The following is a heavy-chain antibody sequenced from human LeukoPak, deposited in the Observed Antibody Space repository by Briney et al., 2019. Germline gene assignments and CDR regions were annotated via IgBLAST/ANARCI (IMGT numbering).Heavy chain of an antibody. D-gene: IGHD5-18*01. CDR2: ISSSSSFI. Sequence: GGSLRLSCAASGFTFSSDSMNWVRQAPGKGLEWVSSISSSSSFIHYADSVKGRFTISRDNSKNTLYLQMNSLRAEDTAVYYCARDGGYSYGYFDYWGQGTLVTVSS. J-gene: IGHJ4*02. CDR3: ARDGGYSYGYFDY. V-gene: IGHV3-21*01. CDR1: GFTFSSDS.